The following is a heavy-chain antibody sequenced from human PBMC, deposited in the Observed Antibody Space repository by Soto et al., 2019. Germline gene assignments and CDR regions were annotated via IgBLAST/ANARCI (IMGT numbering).Heavy chain of an antibody. CDR3: ARAGYDIRGALDY. CDR1: GGSISSGDYY. J-gene: IGHJ4*02. V-gene: IGHV4-30-4*01. Sequence: PSETLSLTCTVSGGSISSGDYYWSWIRQPPGKGLEWIGYIYYSGSTYYNPSLKSRVTISVDTSKNQFSLKLSSVTAADTAVYYCARAGYDIRGALDYWGQGSLVIVSS. D-gene: IGHD5-12*01. CDR2: IYYSGST.